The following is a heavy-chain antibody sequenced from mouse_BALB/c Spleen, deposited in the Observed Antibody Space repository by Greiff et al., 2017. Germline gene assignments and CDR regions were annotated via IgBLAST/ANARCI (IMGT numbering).Heavy chain of an antibody. V-gene: IGHV1-84*02. CDR1: GYTFTDYY. Sequence: QVQLQQSGAELVKPGASVKISCKASGYTFTDYYINWVKQKPGQGLEWIGWIYPRSGNTKYNEKFKGKATLTVDTSSSTAYMQLSSLTSEDTAVYFCARSDGAMDYWGQGTSVTVSS. CDR2: IYPRSGNT. D-gene: IGHD2-3*01. J-gene: IGHJ4*01. CDR3: ARSDGAMDY.